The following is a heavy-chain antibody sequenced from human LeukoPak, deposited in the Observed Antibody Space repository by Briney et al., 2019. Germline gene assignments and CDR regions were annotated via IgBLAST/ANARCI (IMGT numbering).Heavy chain of an antibody. CDR3: VRDPSNSGNWFDL. Sequence: PGGSLRLSCAASMFNLRDYWMHWVPQAPGKGLVCGLRLGTDGTYTNYADSVKGRFTISRDNAKNTLYLQMDSLRAEDTALYYCVRDPSNSGNWFDLWGQGTLVTVSS. D-gene: IGHD4-11*01. J-gene: IGHJ5*02. CDR1: MFNLRDYW. V-gene: IGHV3-74*01. CDR2: LGTDGTYT.